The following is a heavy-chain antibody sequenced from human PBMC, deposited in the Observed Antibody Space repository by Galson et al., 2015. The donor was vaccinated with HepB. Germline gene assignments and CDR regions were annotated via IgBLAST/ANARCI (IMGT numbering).Heavy chain of an antibody. J-gene: IGHJ3*02. CDR2: IRSKAYGGTT. V-gene: IGHV3-49*03. D-gene: IGHD3-22*01. Sequence: SLRLSCAASGFTFGDYAMSWFRQAPGKGLEWVGFIRSKAYGGTTEYAASVKGRFTISRDDSKSIAYLQMNSLKTEDTAVYYCTRDTYYYDSSGYYSPSPWGAFDIWGQGTMVTVSS. CDR1: GFTFGDYA. CDR3: TRDTYYYDSSGYYSPSPWGAFDI.